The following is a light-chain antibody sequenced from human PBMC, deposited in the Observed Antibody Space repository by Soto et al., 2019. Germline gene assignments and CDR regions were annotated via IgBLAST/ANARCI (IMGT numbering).Light chain of an antibody. V-gene: IGKV1-8*01. CDR1: QGISSY. CDR3: QQYYSYPYT. Sequence: AIRMTQSPSSLSASTGDRVTITCRASQGISSYLAWYQQKPGKAPKLLIYAASTLQSGVPSRFSGSGSGTDFTLTISCLQSEDFATYYCQQYYSYPYTCVQGTK. CDR2: AAS. J-gene: IGKJ2*01.